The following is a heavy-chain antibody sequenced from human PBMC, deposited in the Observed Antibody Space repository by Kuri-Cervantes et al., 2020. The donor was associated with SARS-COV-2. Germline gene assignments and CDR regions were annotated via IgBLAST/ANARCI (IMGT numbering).Heavy chain of an antibody. Sequence: ASVKVSCKASGYIFTGYYMHWVRQAPGQGLEWMGWINPNSGGTNYAQKFQGRVTMTRDTSISTAYMELSRLRSDDTAVYYCARVRVGYCSSTSCLQLEYFQHWGQGTLVTVSS. CDR1: GYIFTGYY. CDR2: INPNSGGT. D-gene: IGHD2-2*01. CDR3: ARVRVGYCSSTSCLQLEYFQH. V-gene: IGHV1-2*02. J-gene: IGHJ1*01.